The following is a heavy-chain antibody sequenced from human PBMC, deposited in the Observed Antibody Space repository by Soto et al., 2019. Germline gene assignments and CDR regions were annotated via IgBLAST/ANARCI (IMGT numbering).Heavy chain of an antibody. V-gene: IGHV3-23*01. D-gene: IGHD3-3*01. J-gene: IGHJ3*02. Sequence: TGGSLRLSCAASGFTFSSYAMTWVRQAPGKGLEWVSAISGSGGATYYADSVKGRFTISRDNSKNTLYLQMNSLRAEDTAVYYCEKDRSGTPGDVVFDIGGQGKMVTVSS. CDR1: GFTFSSYA. CDR2: ISGSGGAT. CDR3: EKDRSGTPGDVVFDI.